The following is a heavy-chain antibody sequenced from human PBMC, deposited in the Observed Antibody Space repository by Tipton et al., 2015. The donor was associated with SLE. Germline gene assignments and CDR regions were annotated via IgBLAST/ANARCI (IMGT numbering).Heavy chain of an antibody. V-gene: IGHV5-51*03. CDR2: IYPGDSDT. Sequence: VQLVQSGAEVKKPGESLKISCQVSGYSFTGYWIAWVRQMPGKGLEWMGIIYPGDSDTRYNPSFEGQVTISADKSNSATYLQWNNLKASDNAMYYCATQLGRANYFDYWGQGTLVTVSS. CDR1: GYSFTGYW. D-gene: IGHD1-1*01. J-gene: IGHJ4*02. CDR3: ATQLGRANYFDY.